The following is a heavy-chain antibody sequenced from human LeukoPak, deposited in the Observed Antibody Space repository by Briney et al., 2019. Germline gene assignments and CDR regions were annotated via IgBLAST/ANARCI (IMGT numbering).Heavy chain of an antibody. V-gene: IGHV3-30*18. CDR2: ISYDGSNK. J-gene: IGHJ4*02. Sequence: PGGSLRLSCAASGFTFSSYGMHWVRQAPGKGLEWVSVISYDGSNKYYADSVKGRFTISRDNSKNTLYLQMNSLRAEDTAVYYCAKDDGVKRYCSGGSCYVDYWGQGTLVTVSS. CDR3: AKDDGVKRYCSGGSCYVDY. CDR1: GFTFSSYG. D-gene: IGHD2-15*01.